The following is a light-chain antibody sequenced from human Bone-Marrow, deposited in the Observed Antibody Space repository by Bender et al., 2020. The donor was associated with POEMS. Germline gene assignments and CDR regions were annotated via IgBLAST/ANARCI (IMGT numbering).Light chain of an antibody. Sequence: QSAPTQPASVSGSPGQLITISCSGTSSDEYGYTYVSWYQHHPDKAPKLLIYDVSQRPAGVSLRFSGSKSGNTASLMISGLQAQDEADYYCSSYIGRSRQVFGTGTKVTVL. CDR1: SSDEYGYTY. CDR3: SSYIGRSRQV. V-gene: IGLV2-14*01. CDR2: DVS. J-gene: IGLJ1*01.